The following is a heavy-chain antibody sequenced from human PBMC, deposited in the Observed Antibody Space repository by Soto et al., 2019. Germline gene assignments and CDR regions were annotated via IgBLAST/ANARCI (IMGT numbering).Heavy chain of an antibody. CDR1: GGTFSTFG. J-gene: IGHJ4*02. V-gene: IGHV1-69*13. CDR3: ARGTEYCGGDCNYLFDS. CDR2: IIPFFGTA. D-gene: IGHD2-21*02. Sequence: SVKVSCKASGGTFSTFGISWVRQAPGQGLEWMGGIIPFFGTARYSQKFEDRITITADESTNTVYMDLRSLGAEDTAVYYCARGTEYCGGDCNYLFDSWGQGALVTVS.